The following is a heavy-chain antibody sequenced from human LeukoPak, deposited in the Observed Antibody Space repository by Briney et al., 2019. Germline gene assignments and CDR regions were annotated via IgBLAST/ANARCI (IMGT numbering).Heavy chain of an antibody. CDR2: ISGRSNFK. CDR3: ARGRRVPTVWDF. J-gene: IGHJ4*02. Sequence: GGSLRLSCAASGFRFSDYYMSWIRQAPGKGLEWVSYISGRSNFKEYAESVKGRFTISRDNAKNSPYLQMNSLRAEDTAVYYCARGRRVPTVWDFWGQGALVTVSS. D-gene: IGHD4-11*01. V-gene: IGHV3-11*05. CDR1: GFRFSDYY.